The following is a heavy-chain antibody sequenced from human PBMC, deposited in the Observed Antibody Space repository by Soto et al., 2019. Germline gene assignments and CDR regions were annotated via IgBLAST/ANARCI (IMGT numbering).Heavy chain of an antibody. CDR3: ARRSSGTKFDS. J-gene: IGHJ4*02. CDR2: INAGNANT. V-gene: IGHV1-3*01. CDR1: KYTFSNYA. D-gene: IGHD6-6*01. Sequence: ASVKVSCKASKYTFSNYAIHWVRQAPGQRLAWMGWINAGNANTKYSQKLQGRVTITRDTSASTAYMELSSLRSEDTAVYYCARRSSGTKFDSWGPGTMRTV.